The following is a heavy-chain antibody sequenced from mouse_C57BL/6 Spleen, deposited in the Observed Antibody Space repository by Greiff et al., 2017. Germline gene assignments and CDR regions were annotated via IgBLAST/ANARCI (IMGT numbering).Heavy chain of an antibody. D-gene: IGHD1-1*01. V-gene: IGHV3-1*01. Sequence: VQLKESGPGMVKPSQSLSLTCTVTGYSITSGYDWHWIRHFPGNKLEWMGYISYSGSTNYNQSLKSRISITHDTSTNHFFLKLNSVTTEDTATYYCARRITTVVGRYFDYWGQGTTLTVSS. CDR1: GYSITSGYD. CDR2: ISYSGST. CDR3: ARRITTVVGRYFDY. J-gene: IGHJ2*01.